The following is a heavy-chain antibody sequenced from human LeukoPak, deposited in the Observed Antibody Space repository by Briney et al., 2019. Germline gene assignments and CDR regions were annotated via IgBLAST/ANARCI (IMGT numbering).Heavy chain of an antibody. CDR2: INHSGST. CDR3: ARHGINGYYFDY. V-gene: IGHV4-34*01. CDR1: GGSFSGYY. J-gene: IGHJ4*02. D-gene: IGHD1-26*01. Sequence: SETLSLTCAVYGGSFSGYYWSWIRQPPGKGLEWIGEINHSGSTNYNPSLKSRVTISADTSKNQFSLKLSSVTAADTAVYYCARHGINGYYFDYWGQGTLVTVSS.